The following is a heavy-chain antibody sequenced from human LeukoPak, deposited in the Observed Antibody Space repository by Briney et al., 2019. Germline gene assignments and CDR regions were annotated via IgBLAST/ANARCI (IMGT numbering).Heavy chain of an antibody. CDR3: ARDRLLWFGEPNDAFDI. CDR1: GYTFTNYP. V-gene: IGHV1-3*04. J-gene: IGHJ3*02. CDR2: ITTGNGNT. Sequence: RASVKVSCKTSGYTFTNYPKHWVRQAPGHRLEWMGWITTGNGNTKYSQKFQGRVTITRDTSASIVYMELSSLTSEDTAVYYCARDRLLWFGEPNDAFDIWGQGTMVTVSS. D-gene: IGHD3-10*01.